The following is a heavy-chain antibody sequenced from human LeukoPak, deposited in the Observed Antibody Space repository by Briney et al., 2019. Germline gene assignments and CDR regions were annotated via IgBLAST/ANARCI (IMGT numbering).Heavy chain of an antibody. Sequence: GGSLRLSCAASGFTFSSYSMNWVRQAPGKGLEWVSSISSSSSYIYCADSVKGRFTISRDNAKNSLYLQMNSLRAEDTAVYYCAREGIKYQLLLDYWGQGTLVTVSS. V-gene: IGHV3-21*01. CDR2: ISSSSSYI. D-gene: IGHD2-2*01. CDR1: GFTFSSYS. CDR3: AREGIKYQLLLDY. J-gene: IGHJ4*02.